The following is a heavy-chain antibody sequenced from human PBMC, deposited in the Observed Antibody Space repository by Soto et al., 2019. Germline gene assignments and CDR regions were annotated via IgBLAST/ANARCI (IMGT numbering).Heavy chain of an antibody. CDR3: ARCTGWGEYFDS. D-gene: IGHD3-10*01. Sequence: PGESLKISCNGSGYSFINYWIVWVRQMPGKGLEWMGLIYPGDSDTRYSPSFQGQVTMSADKSISTAYLQWSSLKASDTAMYYCARCTGWGEYFDSWGQGTLVTVSS. V-gene: IGHV5-51*01. CDR2: IYPGDSDT. CDR1: GYSFINYW. J-gene: IGHJ4*02.